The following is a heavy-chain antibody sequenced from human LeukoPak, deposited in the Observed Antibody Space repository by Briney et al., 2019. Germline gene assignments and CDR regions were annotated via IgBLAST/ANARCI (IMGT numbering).Heavy chain of an antibody. CDR1: GITFSSYA. Sequence: PGGSLRLSCAVSGITFSSYAMSWVRQAPGKGLEWVSAISGSGGSTYYADSVKGRFTTSRDNSKNTLYLQMNSLRAEDTAVYYCAKAPGGGNSWYKDAFDIWGQGTMVTVSS. V-gene: IGHV3-23*01. D-gene: IGHD6-13*01. CDR2: ISGSGGST. J-gene: IGHJ3*02. CDR3: AKAPGGGNSWYKDAFDI.